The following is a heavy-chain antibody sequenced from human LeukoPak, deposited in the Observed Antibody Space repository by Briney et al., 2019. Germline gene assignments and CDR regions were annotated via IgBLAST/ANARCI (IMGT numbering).Heavy chain of an antibody. CDR2: INPSGGST. J-gene: IGHJ5*02. CDR3: ARDSVGDYSNWFDP. V-gene: IGHV1-46*01. D-gene: IGHD4-11*01. Sequence: MHWVRQAPGQGLEWMGIINPSGGSTSYAQKFQGRVTMTRDTSTSTVYMELSSLRSEDTAVYYCARDSVGDYSNWFDPWGQGTLVTVSS.